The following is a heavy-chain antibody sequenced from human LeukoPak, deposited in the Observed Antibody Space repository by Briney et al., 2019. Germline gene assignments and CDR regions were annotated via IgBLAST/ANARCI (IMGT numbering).Heavy chain of an antibody. CDR2: IYYSGST. J-gene: IGHJ5*02. CDR3: ARPLMDCSGGSCYLNWFDP. CDR1: GGSISSYY. D-gene: IGHD2-15*01. Sequence: NASETLSLTCTVSGGSISSYYWSWIRQPSGKGLEWIGYIYYSGSTNYNPSLKSRVTISVDTSKNQFSLKLSSVTAADTAVYYCARPLMDCSGGSCYLNWFDPWGQGTLVTVSS. V-gene: IGHV4-59*08.